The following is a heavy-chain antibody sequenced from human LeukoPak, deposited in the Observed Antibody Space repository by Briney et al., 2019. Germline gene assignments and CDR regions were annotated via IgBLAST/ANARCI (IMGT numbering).Heavy chain of an antibody. CDR3: AILGGDIVVVPAATVDY. J-gene: IGHJ4*02. CDR1: GYTFTSYY. CDR2: INPSGGST. V-gene: IGHV1-46*01. D-gene: IGHD2-2*01. Sequence: ASVKVSCKASGYTFTSYYMHWVRQAPGQGLEWMGIINPSGGSTSYAQKFQGRVTMTRDTSTSTVYMELSSLRSEDTAVYYCAILGGDIVVVPAATVDYWGQGTLVTVSS.